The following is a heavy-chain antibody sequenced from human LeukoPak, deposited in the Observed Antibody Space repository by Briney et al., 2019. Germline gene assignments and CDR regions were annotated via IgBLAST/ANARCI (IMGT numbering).Heavy chain of an antibody. D-gene: IGHD3-3*01. CDR2: IYYSGST. V-gene: IGHV4-59*01. Sequence: TSETLSLTCTVSGGSISSYYWSWIRQPPGKGLEWIGYIYYSGSTNYNPSLKSRVTISVDTSKNQFSLKLSSVTAADTAVYYCARDGVEVYYDFWSGYFGYFDYWGQGTLVTVSS. CDR1: GGSISSYY. J-gene: IGHJ4*02. CDR3: ARDGVEVYYDFWSGYFGYFDY.